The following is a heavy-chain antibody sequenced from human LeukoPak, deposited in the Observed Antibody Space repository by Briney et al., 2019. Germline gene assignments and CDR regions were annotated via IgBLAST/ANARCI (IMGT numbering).Heavy chain of an antibody. CDR2: ISHSGST. D-gene: IGHD2-15*01. CDR1: GGSISSSSYY. Sequence: SETLSLTCTFSGGSISSSSYYWSWIRQPPGKGLEWFGHISHSGSTNYNPSLKSRVTISIDTSKNQFSLRLSSVTAADTAVYYCARVNRGTTLFDYWGQGTLVTVSS. J-gene: IGHJ4*02. V-gene: IGHV4-61*05. CDR3: ARVNRGTTLFDY.